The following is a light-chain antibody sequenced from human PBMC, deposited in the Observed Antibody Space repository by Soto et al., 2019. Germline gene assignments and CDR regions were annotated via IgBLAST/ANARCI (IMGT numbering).Light chain of an antibody. V-gene: IGLV2-14*01. Sequence: QSALTQPASVSGSPGQSITISCTGTSSDVGGYNYVSWYKQHPGKAPKLMIYEVSNRPSGVSNRFSGSKSGNTASLTISGLQAEDEDDYYCSSYTSSSTLDVCGTGTKLTVL. CDR2: EVS. CDR1: SSDVGGYNY. CDR3: SSYTSSSTLDV. J-gene: IGLJ1*01.